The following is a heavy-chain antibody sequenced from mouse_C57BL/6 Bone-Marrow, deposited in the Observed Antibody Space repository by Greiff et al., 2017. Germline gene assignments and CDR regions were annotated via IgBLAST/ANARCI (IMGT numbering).Heavy chain of an antibody. CDR1: GYAFPNYL. J-gene: IGHJ1*03. CDR3: ARRDYGSSHWYFDV. V-gene: IGHV1-54*01. Sequence: QVQLKQSGAELVRPGTSVTVSCKASGYAFPNYLIEWVKQRPGQGLEWIGVINPGSGGTNYNEQFKGKATLTADKSSSTAYMQLSSLSSEDSAVYFCARRDYGSSHWYFDVWGTGTTVTVSS. D-gene: IGHD1-1*01. CDR2: INPGSGGT.